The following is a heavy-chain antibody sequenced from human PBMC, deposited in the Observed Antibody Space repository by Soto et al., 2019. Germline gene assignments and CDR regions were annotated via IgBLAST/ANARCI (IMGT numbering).Heavy chain of an antibody. CDR3: AKILVYCSGGSCSDYYGMDV. Sequence: PGGSLRLSWAASGFTFSSYAMSWVRQAPGKGLEWVSAISGSGGSTYYADSVKGRFTISRDNSKNTLYLQMNSLRAEDTAVYYCAKILVYCSGGSCSDYYGMDVWGQGTTVTVSS. V-gene: IGHV3-23*01. J-gene: IGHJ6*02. CDR2: ISGSGGST. CDR1: GFTFSSYA. D-gene: IGHD2-15*01.